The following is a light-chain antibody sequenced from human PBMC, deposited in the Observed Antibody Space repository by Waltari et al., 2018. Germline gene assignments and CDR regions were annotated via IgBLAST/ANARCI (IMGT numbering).Light chain of an antibody. CDR1: QSVTTY. CDR3: LQTYSTPRT. J-gene: IGKJ1*01. V-gene: IGKV1-39*01. Sequence: DIQMTQSPSSLSASVGDRVTITCRARQSVTTYLSWYQQKPGKAPKLLIYGSSTLQSGVPSRFYGGGSGTDFTLTISSLQPEDFATYYCLQTYSTPRTFGQGTQVEIK. CDR2: GSS.